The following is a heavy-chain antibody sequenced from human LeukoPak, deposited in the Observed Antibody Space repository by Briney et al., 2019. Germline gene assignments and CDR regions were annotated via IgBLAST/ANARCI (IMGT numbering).Heavy chain of an antibody. CDR1: GFTFSNYW. V-gene: IGHV3-7*01. D-gene: IGHD1-26*01. CDR3: ARDPVEWELLLDY. CDR2: MNIDGSEK. J-gene: IGHJ4*02. Sequence: GGSLRLSCAASGFTFSNYWMGWVRQAPGKRLEWVANMNIDGSEKYYADSAKGRFSISRDNARNSVYLQMASLRVEDTAVYYCARDPVEWELLLDYWGQGTLVTVSS.